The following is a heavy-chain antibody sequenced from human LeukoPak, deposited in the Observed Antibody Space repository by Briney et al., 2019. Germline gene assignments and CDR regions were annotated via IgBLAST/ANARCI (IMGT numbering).Heavy chain of an antibody. CDR2: IYHSGST. CDR1: GYSISSGYY. CDR3: ARVPLWFGDSYFDY. Sequence: PSGTLPLTCTVSGYSISSGYYWGWIRQPPGKGMEWIGSIYHSGSTYYNPSLKSRVTISVDTSRNQFSLKLSSVTAADTAVYYCARVPLWFGDSYFDYWGQGTLVTVSS. D-gene: IGHD3-10*01. V-gene: IGHV4-38-2*02. J-gene: IGHJ4*02.